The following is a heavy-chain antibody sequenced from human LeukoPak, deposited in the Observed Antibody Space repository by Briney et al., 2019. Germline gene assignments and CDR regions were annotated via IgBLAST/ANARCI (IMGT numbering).Heavy chain of an antibody. D-gene: IGHD4-17*01. J-gene: IGHJ4*02. V-gene: IGHV1-69*13. CDR2: IIPIFGTA. CDR3: ARVAHYGDADY. Sequence: SVRVSCKACGGTLNSYALSWVRQAPGQGLEWMGGIIPIFGTANYAQKFQGRVTITADESTSTAYMELSSLRSEDTAVYYCARVAHYGDADYWGQGTLVTVSS. CDR1: GGTLNSYA.